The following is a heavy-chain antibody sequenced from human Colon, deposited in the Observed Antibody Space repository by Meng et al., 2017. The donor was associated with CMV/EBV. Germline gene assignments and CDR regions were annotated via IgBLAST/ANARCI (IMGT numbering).Heavy chain of an antibody. J-gene: IGHJ6*02. CDR3: ARGGGRRYCSSTSCYSFRQYYYYGMDV. CDR2: INHSGST. D-gene: IGHD2-2*02. CDR1: GGSFSGYY. V-gene: IGHV4-34*01. Sequence: ESLKISCAVYGGSFSGYYWSWIRQPPGKGLEWIGEINHSGSTNYNPSLKSRVTISVDTSKNQFSLKLSSVTAADTAVYYCARGGGRRYCSSTSCYSFRQYYYYGMDVWGQGTTVTVSS.